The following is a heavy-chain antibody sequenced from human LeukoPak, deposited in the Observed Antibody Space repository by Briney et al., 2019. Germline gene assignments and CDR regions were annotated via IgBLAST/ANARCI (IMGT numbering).Heavy chain of an antibody. D-gene: IGHD3-22*01. J-gene: IGHJ4*02. CDR1: GYSFTSYW. CDR2: INPNSGGT. V-gene: IGHV1-2*02. Sequence: GESLKISCKGSGYSFTSYWIGWVRQAPGQGLEWMGWINPNSGGTNHAQKFQGRVTMTRDTSISTAYMELSRLRSDDTAVYYCARDHITMIVGPLDDYWGQGTLVTVSS. CDR3: ARDHITMIVGPLDDY.